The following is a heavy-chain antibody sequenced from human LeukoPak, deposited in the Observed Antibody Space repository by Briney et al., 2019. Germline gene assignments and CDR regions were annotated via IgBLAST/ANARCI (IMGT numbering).Heavy chain of an antibody. Sequence: GGSLRLSCAASGFTFSSYGMSWVRQAPGKGLEWVSAISGSGGSTYYADSVKGRFTISRDNSKNTLYLQMNSLRAEDTAVYYCAKDNYNHYGSGSYYNFDYWGQGTLVTVSS. V-gene: IGHV3-23*01. CDR2: ISGSGGST. CDR1: GFTFSSYG. CDR3: AKDNYNHYGSGSYYNFDY. D-gene: IGHD3-10*01. J-gene: IGHJ4*02.